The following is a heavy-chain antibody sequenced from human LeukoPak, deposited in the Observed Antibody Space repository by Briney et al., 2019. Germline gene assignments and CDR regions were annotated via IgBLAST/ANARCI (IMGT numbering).Heavy chain of an antibody. CDR1: GFTFSGSA. J-gene: IGHJ6*02. Sequence: GGSLRLSCAASGFTFSGSAMHWVRQASGKGLEWVGRIRSKTNNYATAYAASVKGRFTISRGDSKNTAYLQMNSLKAEDTAVYYCTRNGDSSGYSYYYYGMDVWGQGTTVTVSS. CDR3: TRNGDSSGYSYYYYGMDV. D-gene: IGHD3-22*01. V-gene: IGHV3-73*01. CDR2: IRSKTNNYAT.